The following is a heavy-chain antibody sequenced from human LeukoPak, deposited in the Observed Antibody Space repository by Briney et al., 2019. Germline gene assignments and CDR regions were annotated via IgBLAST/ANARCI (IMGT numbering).Heavy chain of an antibody. D-gene: IGHD2-8*01. CDR1: GFNFNMFA. V-gene: IGHV3-23*01. CDR3: AKEQRIRHCSEGVCMEGYYFDY. Sequence: GSLRLSCPGSGFNFNMFAMNWVRQAPGQGLEWVSGLSRGGGTTNYAASVKGRFTISRDKSKNMVFLQMNSLRPEDTAVYYCAKEQRIRHCSEGVCMEGYYFDYWGQGSLVTVSS. CDR2: LSRGGGTT. J-gene: IGHJ4*02.